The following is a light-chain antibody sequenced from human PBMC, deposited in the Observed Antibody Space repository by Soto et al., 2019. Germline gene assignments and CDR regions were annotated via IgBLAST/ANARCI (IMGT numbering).Light chain of an antibody. CDR2: GNS. V-gene: IGLV1-40*01. Sequence: QAVVTQPPSVSGAPGQRVTISCTGSSSNIGAGYDVHWYQQLPGTAPKLLIYGNSNRPSGVPDRFSGSKSGTSASLAITGLQADDDADYYCQSYDSSLYVFGTGTKLNVL. CDR3: QSYDSSLYV. J-gene: IGLJ1*01. CDR1: SSNIGAGYD.